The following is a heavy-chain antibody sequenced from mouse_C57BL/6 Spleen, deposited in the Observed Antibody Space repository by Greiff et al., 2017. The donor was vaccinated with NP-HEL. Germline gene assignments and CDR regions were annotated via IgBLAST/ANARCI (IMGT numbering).Heavy chain of an antibody. J-gene: IGHJ2*01. Sequence: EVQLQQSGPVLVKPGASVKMSCKASGYTFTDYYMNWVKQSHGKSLEWIGVINPYNGGTSYNQKFKGKATLTVDKSSSTAYMELNSLTSEDSAVYYCARSRGDYVHFDYWGQGTTLTVSS. V-gene: IGHV1-19*01. CDR2: INPYNGGT. CDR1: GYTFTDYY. D-gene: IGHD2-4*01. CDR3: ARSRGDYVHFDY.